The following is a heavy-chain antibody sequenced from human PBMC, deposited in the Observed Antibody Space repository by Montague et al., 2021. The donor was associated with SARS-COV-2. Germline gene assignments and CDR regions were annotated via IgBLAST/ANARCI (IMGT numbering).Heavy chain of an antibody. CDR3: ASPTYYYDSSGSDAFDI. D-gene: IGHD3-22*01. Sequence: SETLSLTCAVYGGSFSGYYWSWIRQPPGKGLEWIGEINHSGSTKYNPSLKSRVTISVDTSKNQFSLKLSSVTAADTAVYYCASPTYYYDSSGSDAFDIWGQGTMVTVSS. CDR2: INHSGST. CDR1: GGSFSGYY. J-gene: IGHJ3*02. V-gene: IGHV4-34*01.